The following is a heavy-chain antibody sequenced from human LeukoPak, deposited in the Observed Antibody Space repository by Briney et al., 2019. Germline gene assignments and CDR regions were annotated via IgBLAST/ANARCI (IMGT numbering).Heavy chain of an antibody. D-gene: IGHD2-21*01. CDR3: ARSTALVGDDWVDP. V-gene: IGHV6-1*01. CDR1: GDSVSSNSAA. Sequence: SQTLSLTCAISGDSVSSNSAAWNWIRQSPLRGLEWLGRTVYRSKWYYDYAVSVQSRITINADTSKNQFSLHLNSATPEDTAVYYCARSTALVGDDWVDPWGQGTLVTVSS. CDR2: TVYRSKWYY. J-gene: IGHJ5*02.